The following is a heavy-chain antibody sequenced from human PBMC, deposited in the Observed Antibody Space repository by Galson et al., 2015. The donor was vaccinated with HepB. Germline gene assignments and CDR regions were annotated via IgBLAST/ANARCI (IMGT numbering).Heavy chain of an antibody. CDR3: ARTFYFDY. CDR1: GFDVSAFA. V-gene: IGHV3-30*04. Sequence: SLRLSCAASGFDVSAFAMHWVRQTPGKGLEWVAVVSSDENNIYYADSVRGRFTISRDNSRDTLYLQMNSLGVEDTAVYYCARTFYFDYWGQGTLVTVSS. J-gene: IGHJ4*01. CDR2: VSSDENNI.